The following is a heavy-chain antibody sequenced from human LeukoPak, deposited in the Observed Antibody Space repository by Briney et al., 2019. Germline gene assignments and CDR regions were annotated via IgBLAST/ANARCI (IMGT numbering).Heavy chain of an antibody. V-gene: IGHV3-23*01. CDR2: ISGGGGST. J-gene: IGHJ4*02. Sequence: APGXXXXWVSTISGGGGSTYYADSVKGRFTISRDNSKNTLYLQVNSLRAEDTAVYYCAKGGKWDVTPFDYWGQGTLVTVSS. CDR3: AKGGKWDVTPFDY. D-gene: IGHD1-26*01.